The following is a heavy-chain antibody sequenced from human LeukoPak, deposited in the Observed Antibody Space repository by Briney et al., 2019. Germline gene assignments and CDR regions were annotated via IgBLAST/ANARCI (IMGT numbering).Heavy chain of an antibody. CDR2: IYYSGST. D-gene: IGHD6-19*01. CDR1: GGSISSSSYY. CDR3: AGQRSSGWLN. V-gene: IGHV4-39*01. J-gene: IGHJ4*02. Sequence: PSETLSLTCTVSGGSISSSSYYWGWIRQPPGKGLEWIGSIYYSGSTYYNPSLKSRVTISVDTSKNQFSLKLSSVTAADTAVYYCAGQRSSGWLNWGQGTLVTVSS.